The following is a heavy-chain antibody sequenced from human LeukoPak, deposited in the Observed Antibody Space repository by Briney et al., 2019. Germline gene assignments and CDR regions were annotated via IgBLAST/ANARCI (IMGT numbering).Heavy chain of an antibody. Sequence: ASVKVSCKASGYTFTSYGISWVRQAPGQGLEWMGWISAYNGNTNYAQKPQGRVTMTTDTSTSTAYMELRSLRSDDTAVYYCARDMKATPPDYYYYMDVWGKRTTVTVSS. J-gene: IGHJ6*03. V-gene: IGHV1-18*01. CDR3: ARDMKATPPDYYYYMDV. CDR2: ISAYNGNT. CDR1: GYTFTSYG. D-gene: IGHD3-16*01.